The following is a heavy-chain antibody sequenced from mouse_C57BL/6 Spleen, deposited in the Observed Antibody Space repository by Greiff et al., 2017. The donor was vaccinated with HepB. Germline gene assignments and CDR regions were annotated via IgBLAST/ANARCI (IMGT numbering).Heavy chain of an antibody. Sequence: QVQLQQSGAELARPGASVKMSCKASGYTFTSYTMHWVKQRPGQGLEWIGYINPSSGYTKYNQKFKDKATLTADKSSSTAYMQLSSLTSEDSAVYYCARILTVVARGYAMDYWGQGTSVTVSS. J-gene: IGHJ4*01. CDR1: GYTFTSYT. V-gene: IGHV1-4*01. D-gene: IGHD1-1*01. CDR3: ARILTVVARGYAMDY. CDR2: INPSSGYT.